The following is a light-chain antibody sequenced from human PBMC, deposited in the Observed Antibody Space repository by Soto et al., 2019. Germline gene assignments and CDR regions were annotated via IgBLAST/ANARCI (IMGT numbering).Light chain of an antibody. CDR1: SSDVGSYDY. CDR2: NVT. Sequence: QSALIQPPSVSGSPGQSVTISCTGTSSDVGSYDYVSWYQQHPGTVPKPMIYNVTTQPSGVPDRFSGSRSGNSASMTISGLQAEDEADYSCCSYISSATYVFETGTKLTVL. CDR3: CSYISSATYV. J-gene: IGLJ1*01. V-gene: IGLV2-11*01.